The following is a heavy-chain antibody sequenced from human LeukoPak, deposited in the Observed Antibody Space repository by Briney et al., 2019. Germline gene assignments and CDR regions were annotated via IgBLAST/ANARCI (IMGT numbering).Heavy chain of an antibody. CDR3: ARVGTYYYDSSGYRD. CDR1: GYTFTGYY. J-gene: IGHJ4*02. CDR2: INPNSGGT. V-gene: IGHV1-2*02. D-gene: IGHD3-22*01. Sequence: ASVKVSCKASGYTFTGYYMHWVRQAPGQGLKWMGWINPNSGGTNYAQKFQGRVTMTRDTSISTAYMELSRLRSDDTAVYYCARVGTYYYDSSGYRDWGQGTLVTVSS.